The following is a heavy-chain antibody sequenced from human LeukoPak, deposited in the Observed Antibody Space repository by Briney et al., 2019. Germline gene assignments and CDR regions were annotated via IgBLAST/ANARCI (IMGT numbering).Heavy chain of an antibody. D-gene: IGHD1-26*01. CDR2: ISGSGGST. J-gene: IGHJ4*02. CDR3: AVGSYLGRNFDY. CDR1: GFTFSTCS. Sequence: PGGSLRLSCAASGFTFSTCSMNWVRQAPGKGLEWVSAISGSGGSTYYADSLKGRFTISRDNSKNTLYLQMNSLRAEDTAVYYSAVGSYLGRNFDYWGQGTLVTVSS. V-gene: IGHV3-23*01.